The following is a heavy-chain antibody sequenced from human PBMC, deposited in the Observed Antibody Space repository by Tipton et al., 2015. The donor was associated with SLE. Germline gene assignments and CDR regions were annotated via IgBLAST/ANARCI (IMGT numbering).Heavy chain of an antibody. Sequence: LRLSCAVYGGSFSGYYWSWIRQPPGKGLEWIGEINHSGSTNYNPSLKSRVTISVDTSKNQFSLKLSSVTAADTAVYYCARDRTTVVRDWFDPWGQGTLVTVSS. D-gene: IGHD4-23*01. CDR2: INHSGST. CDR3: ARDRTTVVRDWFDP. J-gene: IGHJ5*02. V-gene: IGHV4-34*01. CDR1: GGSFSGYY.